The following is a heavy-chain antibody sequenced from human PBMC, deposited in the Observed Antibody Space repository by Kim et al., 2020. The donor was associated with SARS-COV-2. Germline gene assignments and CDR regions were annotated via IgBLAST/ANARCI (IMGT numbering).Heavy chain of an antibody. D-gene: IGHD6-19*01. CDR2: IHYTGAT. CDR3: ARGGWYSGY. J-gene: IGHJ4*02. CDR1: GGSITNYY. V-gene: IGHV4-59*01. Sequence: SETLSLTCSVSGGSITNYYWTWIRQSPTKGLEWIGYIHYTGATKYNPSLKSRVTISVDTSRNQFFLHMTSVTAADTAVYYCARGGWYSGYWGQGTLVTVSS.